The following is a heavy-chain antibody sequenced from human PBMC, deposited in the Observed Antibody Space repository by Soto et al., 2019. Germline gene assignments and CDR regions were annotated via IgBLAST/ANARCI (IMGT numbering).Heavy chain of an antibody. Sequence: SETLSLTCTVSGGSISSYYWSWIRQPPGKGLEWIGYIYYSGSTNYNPSLKSRVTISVDTSKNQFSLKLSSVTAADTAVYYCARRKNPNYYYYYYMDVWGKGTTVTVSS. CDR2: IYYSGST. CDR1: GGSISSYY. V-gene: IGHV4-59*08. CDR3: ARRKNPNYYYYYYMDV. J-gene: IGHJ6*03.